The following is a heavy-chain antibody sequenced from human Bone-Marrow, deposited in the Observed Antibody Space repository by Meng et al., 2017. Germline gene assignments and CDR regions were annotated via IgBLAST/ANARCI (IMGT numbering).Heavy chain of an antibody. CDR3: ARSLIEAAGTQAFDC. D-gene: IGHD6-13*01. CDR2: ISDVSSYT. CDR1: GFTFRNYG. V-gene: IGHV3-21*01. Sequence: GESLKISCAASGFTFRNYGMNWARQAPGKGLEWVSSISDVSSYTYYADSVKGRFTISRDNARNSLSLQMNSLRAEDTAVYYCARSLIEAAGTQAFDCWGQGTLVTVSS. J-gene: IGHJ4*02.